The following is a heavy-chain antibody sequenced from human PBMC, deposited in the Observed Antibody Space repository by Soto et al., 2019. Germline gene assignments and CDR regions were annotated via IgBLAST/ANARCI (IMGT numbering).Heavy chain of an antibody. V-gene: IGHV4-59*08. Sequence: PSETLSLTCTVSGGSISSYYWSWIRQPPGKGLEWIGYIYYSGSTNYNPSLRSRVTISVDTSKNQFSLKLSSVTAADTAVYYCARHGSRWLGYCSSTSCYGIMDVWGKGTTVTVSS. CDR2: IYYSGST. CDR3: ARHGSRWLGYCSSTSCYGIMDV. CDR1: GGSISSYY. J-gene: IGHJ6*03. D-gene: IGHD2-2*01.